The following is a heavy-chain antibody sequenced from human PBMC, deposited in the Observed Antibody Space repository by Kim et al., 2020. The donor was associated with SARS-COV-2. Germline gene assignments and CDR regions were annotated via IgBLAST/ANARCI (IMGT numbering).Heavy chain of an antibody. CDR3: ARGGRRDGYNYTDHFDY. D-gene: IGHD5-12*01. V-gene: IGHV3-13*01. CDR1: GFTFSSYD. CDR2: IGTAGDT. Sequence: GGSLRLSCAASGFTFSSYDMHWVRQATGKGLEWVSTIGTAGDTYYPGSVQGRFTISRENAKNSLYLQMNSLRAGDTAVYYCARGGRRDGYNYTDHFDYWGQGTLVTVSS. J-gene: IGHJ4*02.